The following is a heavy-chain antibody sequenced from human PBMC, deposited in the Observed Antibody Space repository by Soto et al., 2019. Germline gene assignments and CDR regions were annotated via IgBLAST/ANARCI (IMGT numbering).Heavy chain of an antibody. CDR2: IYYSGST. Sequence: QVQLQESGPGLVKPSQTLSLTCTISGGSISSGGYYWSWIRQHPGKGLEWIGYIYYSGSTYYNPSLKSRVTISVDTSKNQFSLKLSSVTAADTAVYHCARDPGRYYYMDVWGKGTTVTVSS. CDR1: GGSISSGGYY. CDR3: ARDPGRYYYMDV. J-gene: IGHJ6*03. V-gene: IGHV4-31*03.